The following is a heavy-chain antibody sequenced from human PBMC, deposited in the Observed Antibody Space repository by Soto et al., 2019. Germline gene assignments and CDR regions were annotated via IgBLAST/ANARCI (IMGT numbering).Heavy chain of an antibody. J-gene: IGHJ5*02. V-gene: IGHV1-46*01. CDR2: INPSGGST. Sequence: QVQLVQSGAEVKKPGASVKVSCKASGYTFTSYYMHWVRQAPGQGLEWMGIINPSGGSTSYAQKYQGRVTMTRDTSTSTVYMELSSLRSADTAVYYCARRGSGYQATYNWFDPWGQGTLVTVSS. D-gene: IGHD3-22*01. CDR1: GYTFTSYY. CDR3: ARRGSGYQATYNWFDP.